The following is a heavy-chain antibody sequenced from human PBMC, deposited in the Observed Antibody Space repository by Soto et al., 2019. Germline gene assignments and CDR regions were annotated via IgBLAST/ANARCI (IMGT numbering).Heavy chain of an antibody. CDR1: GFTFSDYW. CDR2: INSDGTTR. D-gene: IGHD2-15*01. J-gene: IGHJ5*02. CDR3: ARGERVYTPPGGFDP. V-gene: IGHV3-74*01. Sequence: EVQLVESGGGLVQPGGSLRLSCAVSGFTFSDYWMNWVRQGPGKGLVWVSHINSDGTTRRYADAVKGRFTISRDNTENTLYLEMTSLSAEDTAVYYCARGERVYTPPGGFDPWRQGTLVTVSS.